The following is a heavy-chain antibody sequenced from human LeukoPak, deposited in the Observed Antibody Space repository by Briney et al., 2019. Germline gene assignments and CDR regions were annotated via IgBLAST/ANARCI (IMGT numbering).Heavy chain of an antibody. CDR3: AREVGERLPAGL. CDR1: GGAFSSYT. D-gene: IGHD3-16*01. CDR2: IIPILGIA. Sequence: SSVKVSCKASGGAFSSYTISWVRQAPGQGLEWMGRIIPILGIANYAQKFQGRVTITADKSTSTAYMELSSLRSEDTAVYYCAREVGERLPAGLWGQGTLVTVSS. J-gene: IGHJ4*02. V-gene: IGHV1-69*04.